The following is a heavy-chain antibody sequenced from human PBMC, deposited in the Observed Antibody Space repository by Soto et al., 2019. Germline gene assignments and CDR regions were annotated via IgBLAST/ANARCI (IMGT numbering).Heavy chain of an antibody. CDR2: IYYSGST. V-gene: IGHV4-39*01. Sequence: PSETLSLTCTVSGGSISSSIYYWGWIRHPPGKGLEWIGSIYYSGSTYYNPSLKSRVTISVDTSKNQFSLKLSSVTAADTAVYYCARLDAGYIAARPPRYFDYWGQGTLVTVSS. CDR3: ARLDAGYIAARPPRYFDY. CDR1: GGSISSSIYY. D-gene: IGHD6-6*01. J-gene: IGHJ4*02.